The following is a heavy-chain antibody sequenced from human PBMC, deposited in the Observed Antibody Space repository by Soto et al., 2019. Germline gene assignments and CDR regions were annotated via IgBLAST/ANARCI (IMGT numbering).Heavy chain of an antibody. CDR2: ISNDGNTK. CDR3: AKEPTVAAVNFDC. D-gene: IGHD2-2*01. J-gene: IGHJ4*02. Sequence: GGSLRLSCAASGFTFSSYGMHWVRQAPGKGLEWVAVISNDGNTKYYADSVKGRFTISRDNSKNTLYLQMNSLRADDTAVYYCAKEPTVAAVNFDCWGQGTLVTVSS. CDR1: GFTFSSYG. V-gene: IGHV3-30*18.